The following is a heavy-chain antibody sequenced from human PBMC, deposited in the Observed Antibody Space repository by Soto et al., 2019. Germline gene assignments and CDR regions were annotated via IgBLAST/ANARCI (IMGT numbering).Heavy chain of an antibody. CDR1: GYTFTSHW. V-gene: IGHV5-51*01. CDR2: IYPGDSDT. D-gene: IGHD6-19*01. J-gene: IGHJ4*02. CDR3: AKLYGSGWYYFDY. Sequence: GESLKISCKGSGYTFTSHWIGWVRQMPGKGLEWMGVIYPGDSDTRYSPSFQGQVTISADESISTAYLQWSSLRASDTAIYYCAKLYGSGWYYFDYWGQGTLVTVSS.